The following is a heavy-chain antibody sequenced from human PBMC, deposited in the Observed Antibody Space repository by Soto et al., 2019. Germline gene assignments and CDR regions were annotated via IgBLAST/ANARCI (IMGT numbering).Heavy chain of an antibody. CDR2: ISGSGGST. V-gene: IGHV3-23*01. CDR3: ASSPISMVRGTLGYYYGMDV. J-gene: IGHJ6*02. D-gene: IGHD3-10*01. CDR1: GFTFSSYA. Sequence: GGSLRLSCAASGFTFSSYAMSWVRQAPGKGLEWVSAISGSGGSTYYADSVKGRFTSSRDNSKNTQYLQMNSLRAEDTAVYYCASSPISMVRGTLGYYYGMDVWGQGTTVTVS.